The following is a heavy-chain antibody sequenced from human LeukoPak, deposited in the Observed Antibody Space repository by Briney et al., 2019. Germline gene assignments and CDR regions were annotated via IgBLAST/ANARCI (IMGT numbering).Heavy chain of an antibody. D-gene: IGHD6-19*01. J-gene: IGHJ5*02. CDR2: ISGSGGST. CDR3: AKHREWLVHNWFDP. CDR1: GFTFSSYA. Sequence: GGSLILSCAASGFTFSSYAMSWVRQAPGKGLEWVSAISGSGGSTYYADSVKGRFTISRDNSKNTLYLQMNSLRAEDTAVYYCAKHREWLVHNWFDPWGQGTLVTVSS. V-gene: IGHV3-23*01.